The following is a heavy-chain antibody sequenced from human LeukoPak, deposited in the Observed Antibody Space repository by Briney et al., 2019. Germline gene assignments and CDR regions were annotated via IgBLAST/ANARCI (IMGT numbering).Heavy chain of an antibody. CDR1: GFTVSSNY. J-gene: IGHJ4*02. CDR3: AKGGPTGSNYFDF. V-gene: IGHV3-53*01. Sequence: PGGSLRLSCAASGFTVSSNYMSWVRQAPGKGLEWVSVIYSGGSTYYADSVKGRFTISRDNSKTMLYLQMNSLRADDTAVYYCAKGGPTGSNYFDFWGQGTLVTVSS. D-gene: IGHD1-26*01. CDR2: IYSGGST.